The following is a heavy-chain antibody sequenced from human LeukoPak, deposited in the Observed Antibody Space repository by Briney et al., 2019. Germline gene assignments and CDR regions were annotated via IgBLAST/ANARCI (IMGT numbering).Heavy chain of an antibody. Sequence: GGSLRLSCAASGFTFSSYWMSWVRQAPGKGLEWVANIKQDGSEKYYVDSVKGRFTISRDNAKNSLYLQMNSLRAEDTAVYYCARGRQSSYCSGGSCPYYYYYYYMDVWGKGTTVTVSS. CDR2: IKQDGSEK. CDR1: GFTFSSYW. CDR3: ARGRQSSYCSGGSCPYYYYYYYMDV. D-gene: IGHD2-15*01. V-gene: IGHV3-7*01. J-gene: IGHJ6*03.